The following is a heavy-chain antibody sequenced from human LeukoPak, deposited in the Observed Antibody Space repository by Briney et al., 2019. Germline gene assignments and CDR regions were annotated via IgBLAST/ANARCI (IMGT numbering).Heavy chain of an antibody. Sequence: PGGSLRLSCAASGFTFSSYWMSWVRQAPGKGLEWVANIKQDGSEKYYVDSVKGRFTISRDNAKNSLYLRMNSLRAEDTAVYYCARVKARGRYSSSWFMNAFDIWGQGTMVTVSS. J-gene: IGHJ3*02. D-gene: IGHD6-13*01. V-gene: IGHV3-7*01. CDR1: GFTFSSYW. CDR2: IKQDGSEK. CDR3: ARVKARGRYSSSWFMNAFDI.